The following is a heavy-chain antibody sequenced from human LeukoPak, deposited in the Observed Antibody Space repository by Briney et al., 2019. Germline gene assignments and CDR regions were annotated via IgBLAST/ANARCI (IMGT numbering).Heavy chain of an antibody. Sequence: ASVKVSCKASGYTFTSYGISWVRQAPGQGLEWMGWISAYNGNANYAQKLQGRGTMTTDTSTSTDYMELRSLRSDDTAVYYCARNGDMVRGVMRYNWFDPWGQGTLVTVSS. J-gene: IGHJ5*02. D-gene: IGHD3-10*01. CDR3: ARNGDMVRGVMRYNWFDP. V-gene: IGHV1-18*01. CDR1: GYTFTSYG. CDR2: ISAYNGNA.